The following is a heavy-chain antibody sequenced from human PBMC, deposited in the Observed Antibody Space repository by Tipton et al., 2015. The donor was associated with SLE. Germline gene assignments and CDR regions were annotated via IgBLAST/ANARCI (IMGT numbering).Heavy chain of an antibody. D-gene: IGHD4-23*01. J-gene: IGHJ4*02. Sequence: TLSLTCAVSGYSISSGYYWGWIRQPPGKGLAWIGSIYHSGSTYYNPSLKSRVTISVDTSKNQFSLKLSSVTAADTAVYYCARAPFGGTDYWGQGTLVTVSS. V-gene: IGHV4-38-2*01. CDR3: ARAPFGGTDY. CDR1: GYSISSGYY. CDR2: IYHSGST.